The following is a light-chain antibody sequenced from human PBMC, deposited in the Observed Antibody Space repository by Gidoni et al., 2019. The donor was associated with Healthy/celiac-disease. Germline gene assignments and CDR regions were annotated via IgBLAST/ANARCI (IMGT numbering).Light chain of an antibody. CDR2: NAS. J-gene: IGKJ1*01. CDR1: QSISSW. Sequence: DIQMTQSPSTLSASVGDRFTITCRASQSISSWLAWYQQKPGKAPKLLIYNASSLESGVPSRFSGSGSGTEFTLTISSLQPDDFATYYCQQYNSYSRTWTFGQXTKVEIK. V-gene: IGKV1-5*03. CDR3: QQYNSYSRTWT.